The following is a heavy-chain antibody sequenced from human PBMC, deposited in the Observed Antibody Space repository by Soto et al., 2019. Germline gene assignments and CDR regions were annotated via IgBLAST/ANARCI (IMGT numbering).Heavy chain of an antibody. CDR1: GFTFSGYS. Sequence: EVQLVESGGGLVKPGESLRLSCAGSGFTFSGYSMNWVRQAPGKGLEWVSSISSTSIYIYYADSVKGRFTISRDNAKNSFHLQMNSLRAEDTAVYYCASLYCSSSSCNYNYYGMDVWGQGTTVTVSS. CDR2: ISSTSIYI. CDR3: ASLYCSSSSCNYNYYGMDV. V-gene: IGHV3-21*02. D-gene: IGHD2-2*01. J-gene: IGHJ6*02.